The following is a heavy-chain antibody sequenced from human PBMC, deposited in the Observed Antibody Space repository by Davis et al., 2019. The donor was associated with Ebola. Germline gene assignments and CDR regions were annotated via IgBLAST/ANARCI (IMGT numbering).Heavy chain of an antibody. J-gene: IGHJ4*02. D-gene: IGHD3-3*02. V-gene: IGHV5-51*01. CDR3: ARSLGRCADSICLAGDN. CDR2: IWPGDSDT. CDR1: GYSFTTYW. Sequence: KVSCKASGYSFTTYWIGWVRQVPGKGLEWMGIIWPGDSDTRYSPSFQGQVTISADKSINTAYLQWSSLRASDSAMYYCARSLGRCADSICLAGDNWGQGTLVTVSS.